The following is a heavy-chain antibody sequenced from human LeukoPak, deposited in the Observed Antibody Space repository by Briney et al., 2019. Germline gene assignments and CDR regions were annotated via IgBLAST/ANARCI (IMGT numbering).Heavy chain of an antibody. Sequence: GGSLRLSCAASGFSFDDYAMLWVRQGPGKGLEWVSLISGDGGSTYYGDSVKGRFTISRDNSKNSLYLQMNSLRAEDTAVYYCARDFIVSYYDSSGFGYWGQGTLVTVSS. CDR1: GFSFDDYA. V-gene: IGHV3-43*02. CDR2: ISGDGGST. D-gene: IGHD3-22*01. J-gene: IGHJ4*02. CDR3: ARDFIVSYYDSSGFGY.